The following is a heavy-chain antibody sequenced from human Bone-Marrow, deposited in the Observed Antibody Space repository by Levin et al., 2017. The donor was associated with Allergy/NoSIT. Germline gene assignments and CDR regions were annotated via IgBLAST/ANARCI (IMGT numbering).Heavy chain of an antibody. CDR1: GYTFTSYG. CDR2: ISAYNGNT. J-gene: IGHJ4*02. Sequence: ASVKVSCKASGYTFTSYGISWVRQAPGQGLEWMGWISAYNGNTNYAQKLQGRVTMTTDTSTSTAYMELRSLRSDDTAVYYCARDSAIVVVPAASDYWGQGTLVTVSS. CDR3: ARDSAIVVVPAASDY. D-gene: IGHD2-2*01. V-gene: IGHV1-18*01.